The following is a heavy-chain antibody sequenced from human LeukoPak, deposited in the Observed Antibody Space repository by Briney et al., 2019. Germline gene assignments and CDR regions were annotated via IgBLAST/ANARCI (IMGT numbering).Heavy chain of an antibody. J-gene: IGHJ5*02. Sequence: GGSLRLFCAASGFTFSSYAMSWVRQAPGKGLEWVSAIRGSGGSTYYADSVKGRFTISRDNSKNTLYLRMNSLRAEDTAVYYCAKRQSYGSGNYGYNWFDPWGQGTLVTVSS. CDR3: AKRQSYGSGNYGYNWFDP. CDR2: IRGSGGST. CDR1: GFTFSSYA. D-gene: IGHD3-10*01. V-gene: IGHV3-23*01.